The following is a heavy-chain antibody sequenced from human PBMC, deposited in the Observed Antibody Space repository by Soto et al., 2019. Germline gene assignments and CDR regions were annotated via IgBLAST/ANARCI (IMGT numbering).Heavy chain of an antibody. V-gene: IGHV4-59*01. Sequence: QVQLQESGPGLVKPSETLSLTCTVSVGSITGYYWSWIRQSPGKGLEWIGCSYYTGATNYNPSLNSRVTISVGTSKNQVSLTLSSATAADTAVYYCARERTPRSGFDYWGQGTQVTVSS. CDR2: SYYTGAT. D-gene: IGHD1-26*01. J-gene: IGHJ4*02. CDR1: VGSITGYY. CDR3: ARERTPRSGFDY.